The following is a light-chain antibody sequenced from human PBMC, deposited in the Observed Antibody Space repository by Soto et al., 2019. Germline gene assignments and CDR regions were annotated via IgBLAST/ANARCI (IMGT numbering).Light chain of an antibody. CDR1: QSVRSW. CDR3: QHYDGYPWT. CDR2: KAS. Sequence: GDRVTITCRASQSVRSWLAWYQQKPGKAPNLLIYKASNLETGVPSRFSGSGSGTEFTLSISSLQPDDFATYYCQHYDGYPWTFGQGTKVEVK. V-gene: IGKV1-5*03. J-gene: IGKJ1*01.